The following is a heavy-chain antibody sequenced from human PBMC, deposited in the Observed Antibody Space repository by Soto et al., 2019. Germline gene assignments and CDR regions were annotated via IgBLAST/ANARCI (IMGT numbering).Heavy chain of an antibody. D-gene: IGHD6-6*01. V-gene: IGHV3-23*01. Sequence: PGGSLRLSCAGSGFTFNSYAMNWVRQAPGKGLEWVSAMGGTAGGSYYADSVKGRFTVSRDTSKQTLYLEMNSLRVEDTAVYYCAKGLGRTARPGYYGMDVWGQGTTVTVSS. CDR2: MGGTAGGS. CDR1: GFTFNSYA. CDR3: AKGLGRTARPGYYGMDV. J-gene: IGHJ6*02.